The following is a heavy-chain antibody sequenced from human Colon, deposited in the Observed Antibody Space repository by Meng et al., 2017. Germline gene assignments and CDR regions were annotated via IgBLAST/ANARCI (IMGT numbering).Heavy chain of an antibody. Sequence: EVQLLESGGGLVQPGGSLRLSCAASGFTFTNYAITWVRQAPGKGLEWVSTVSGKSHNTYYADSVKGRFTISRDNSKSSLYLQMNSLRAEDTALYYCTVGHAPQIWGQGTMVTVSS. V-gene: IGHV3-23*01. J-gene: IGHJ3*02. CDR3: TVGHAPQI. CDR2: VSGKSHNT. CDR1: GFTFTNYA.